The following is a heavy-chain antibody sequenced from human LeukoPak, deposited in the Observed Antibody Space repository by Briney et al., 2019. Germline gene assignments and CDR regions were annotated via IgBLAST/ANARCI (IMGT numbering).Heavy chain of an antibody. CDR1: GDSISIYY. V-gene: IGHV4-59*01. Sequence: SETLSLTCTVSGDSISIYYWNWIRQSPGKGLEWIGYIYNSGSTNYNPSLKSRVTISVDTSKNQFSLKLTSVTAADTAVYYCERDRELGYWGQGTLVTVSS. CDR2: IYNSGST. J-gene: IGHJ4*02. CDR3: ERDRELGY. D-gene: IGHD3-10*01.